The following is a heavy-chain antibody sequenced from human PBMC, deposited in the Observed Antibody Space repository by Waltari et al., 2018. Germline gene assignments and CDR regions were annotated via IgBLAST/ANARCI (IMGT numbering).Heavy chain of an antibody. Sequence: EVQLLESGGGLVQPGGSLRLTCAASGFTFSSYAMSWVRQAPGKGLEWVSAISGSGGSTYYADSVKGRFTISRDNSKNTLYLQMNSLRAEDTAVYYCAKDQGITFGGVIVRALDYWGQGTLVNVSS. D-gene: IGHD3-16*02. CDR3: AKDQGITFGGVIVRALDY. CDR2: ISGSGGST. V-gene: IGHV3-23*01. J-gene: IGHJ4*02. CDR1: GFTFSSYA.